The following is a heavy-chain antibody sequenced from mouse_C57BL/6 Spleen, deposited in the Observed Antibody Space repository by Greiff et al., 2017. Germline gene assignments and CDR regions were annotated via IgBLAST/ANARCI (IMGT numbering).Heavy chain of an antibody. CDR2: IHPNSGST. CDR1: GYTFTSYW. CDR3: AREGIGSTDY. D-gene: IGHD5-1*01. J-gene: IGHJ2*01. V-gene: IGHV1-64*01. Sequence: QVQLQQPGAELVKPGASVKLSCKASGYTFTSYWMHWVKQRPGQGLEWIGIIHPNSGSTNYNEKFKSKATLTVDKSSSTAYMQLSSLTSEDSAVYYCAREGIGSTDYWGQGTTLTVSS.